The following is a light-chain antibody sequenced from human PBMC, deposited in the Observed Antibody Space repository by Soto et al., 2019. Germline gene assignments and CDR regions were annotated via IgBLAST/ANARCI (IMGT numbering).Light chain of an antibody. J-gene: IGKJ2*01. CDR3: QQYNVYST. CDR2: DAS. V-gene: IGKV1-5*01. Sequence: DIQMTQSPSTLSASVGDRVTITCRASQSISTWLAWYQQKPGKAPKPLIYDASSLESGVPSRFSGSGSGTEFTLTISSLQPDDFATYYCQQYNVYSTFGQGTKVDIK. CDR1: QSISTW.